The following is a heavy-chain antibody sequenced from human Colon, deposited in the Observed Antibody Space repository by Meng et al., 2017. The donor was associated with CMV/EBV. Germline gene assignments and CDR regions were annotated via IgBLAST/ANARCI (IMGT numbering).Heavy chain of an antibody. CDR3: ARDYSEMATAGYYYGMDV. D-gene: IGHD5-24*01. V-gene: IGHV3-74*01. CDR1: GFSFSSYW. Sequence: GESLKISCAASGFSFSSYWMHWVRQPPGKGLVWVSRLNSDGSSTDYADSVQGRFTISRDNEKKTLYLHMNSLRVEDTAVYYCARDYSEMATAGYYYGMDVWGQGTTVTVSS. J-gene: IGHJ6*02. CDR2: LNSDGSST.